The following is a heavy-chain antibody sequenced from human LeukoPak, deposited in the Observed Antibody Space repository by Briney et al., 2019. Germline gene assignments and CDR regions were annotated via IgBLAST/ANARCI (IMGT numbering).Heavy chain of an antibody. D-gene: IGHD3-22*01. V-gene: IGHV3-30-3*01. CDR1: GFTFSSYA. Sequence: GGSLRLSCAASGFTFSSYAMHWVRQAPGKGLEWVAVISYDGSNKYYADSVKGRFTISRDNSKNTLYLQMNSLRAEGTVVYYCARGAGTMIVVGYYWGQGTLVTVSS. J-gene: IGHJ4*02. CDR2: ISYDGSNK. CDR3: ARGAGTMIVVGYY.